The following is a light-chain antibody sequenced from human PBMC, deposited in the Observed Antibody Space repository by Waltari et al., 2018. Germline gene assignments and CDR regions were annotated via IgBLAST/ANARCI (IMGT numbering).Light chain of an antibody. V-gene: IGKV1-5*03. CDR1: QSIDSW. CDR3: QDYSGYTYS. Sequence: DIQMTQSPSTLSASVGDRVTITCRASQSIDSWLAWFQQKPGKAPQLLLYEASTLETGVASRFSGSGSGMDFTLTISSLQAEDFATDYCQDYSGYTYSFGQGTKLEI. CDR2: EAS. J-gene: IGKJ2*03.